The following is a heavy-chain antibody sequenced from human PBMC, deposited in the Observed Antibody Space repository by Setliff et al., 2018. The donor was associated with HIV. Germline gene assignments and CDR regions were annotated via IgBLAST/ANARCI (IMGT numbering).Heavy chain of an antibody. Sequence: SETLSLTCTVSVGSTSEYYWSWIRQPPGRALEWIGYISYSGSTNYNPSLESRVAISENMSKNQLSLRLRSVTAADTALYYCARQNGNFDSWGQGILVTVSS. V-gene: IGHV4-59*08. D-gene: IGHD1-1*01. CDR1: VGSTSEYY. CDR2: ISYSGST. J-gene: IGHJ4*01. CDR3: ARQNGNFDS.